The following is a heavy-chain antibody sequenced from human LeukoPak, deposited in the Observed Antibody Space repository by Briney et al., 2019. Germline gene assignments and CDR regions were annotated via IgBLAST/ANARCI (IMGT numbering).Heavy chain of an antibody. D-gene: IGHD3-3*01. CDR3: ARYPIFGVVNYFDY. Sequence: ASVKVSCKASGYTFTGYYIHWVRQAPGQGLEWMGWINPNSGGTNYAQKFQGRVTMTRDTSISTAYMELSRLRSDDTAVYYCARYPIFGVVNYFDYWGQGTLVTVSS. J-gene: IGHJ4*02. V-gene: IGHV1-2*02. CDR2: INPNSGGT. CDR1: GYTFTGYY.